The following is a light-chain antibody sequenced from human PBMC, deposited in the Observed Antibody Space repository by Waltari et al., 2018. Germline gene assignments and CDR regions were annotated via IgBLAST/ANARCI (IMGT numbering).Light chain of an antibody. Sequence: QSALTQPAPVSGSPGQSTTISCTGTSSAVGTYDYVSWYQQHPGKAPKLMIYDVTKRPSGIANRFSGSKSGNTASLTISGLQAEDEADYYCSSYTTSSTVYVFGTGTKVTVL. CDR3: SSYTTSSTVYV. V-gene: IGLV2-14*03. J-gene: IGLJ1*01. CDR2: DVT. CDR1: SSAVGTYDY.